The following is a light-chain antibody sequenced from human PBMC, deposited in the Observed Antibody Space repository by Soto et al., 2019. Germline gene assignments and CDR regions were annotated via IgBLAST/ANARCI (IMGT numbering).Light chain of an antibody. CDR3: QQYNSYGT. V-gene: IGKV1-12*01. CDR1: QGISSW. CDR2: YAS. J-gene: IGKJ1*01. Sequence: DILMTQSPSSVSASVGDRVSINCRASQGISSWLAWYQQKPGKAPKLLISYASTLQSGVPSRFTGSGSGTNFTLTISSLQPDDFATYYCQQYNSYGTFGQGTKVDI.